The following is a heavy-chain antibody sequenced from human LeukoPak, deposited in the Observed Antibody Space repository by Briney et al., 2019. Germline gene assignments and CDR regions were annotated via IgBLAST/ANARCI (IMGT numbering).Heavy chain of an antibody. Sequence: SETLSLNCTVPGGSISSYYWSWVRQPAGKGLEWIGRIYISGTTNYNPSLKSRITMSLDTSKNQLSLRLTSVTAADTAVFYCARDEARTGYIHYWGQGTLITVSS. V-gene: IGHV4-4*07. J-gene: IGHJ4*02. D-gene: IGHD3-9*01. CDR3: ARDEARTGYIHY. CDR1: GGSISSYY. CDR2: IYISGTT.